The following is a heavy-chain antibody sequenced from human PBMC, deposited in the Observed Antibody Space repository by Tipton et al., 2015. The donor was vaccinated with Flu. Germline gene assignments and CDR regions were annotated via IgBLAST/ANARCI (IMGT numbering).Heavy chain of an antibody. D-gene: IGHD3-16*01. CDR2: ISNSGSSI. CDR1: GFTFSDYY. Sequence: QVQLVQSGGGLVKPGESLRLSCAASGFTFSDYYMTWIRQAPGKGLEWISYISNSGSSIYYADSVKGRFSISRDSAQNSLYLQMTSLRAEDTAVYYCARFAPWGSLRVMPSTPDAYDVWGQGTGVSVSS. V-gene: IGHV3-11*04. J-gene: IGHJ3*01. CDR3: ARFAPWGSLRVMPSTPDAYDV.